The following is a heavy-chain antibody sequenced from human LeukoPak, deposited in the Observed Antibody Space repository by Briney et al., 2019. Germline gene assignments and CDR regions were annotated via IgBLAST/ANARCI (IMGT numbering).Heavy chain of an antibody. V-gene: IGHV1-18*01. J-gene: IGHJ4*02. Sequence: ASVKVSCKPSGYTFNTYGITWVRQAPGQGLGWMGWISPYNGNTNYAQKFQGRVTMTTDTSMSTAYMELRSLRSDDTAVYYCARGPHERSGYPDDWGQGTLVTVSS. CDR1: GYTFNTYG. CDR2: ISPYNGNT. D-gene: IGHD3-22*01. CDR3: ARGPHERSGYPDD.